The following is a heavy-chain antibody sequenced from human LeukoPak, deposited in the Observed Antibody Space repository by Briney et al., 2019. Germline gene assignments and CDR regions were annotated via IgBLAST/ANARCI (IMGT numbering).Heavy chain of an antibody. J-gene: IGHJ4*02. CDR3: ARVAAMVSPPFDY. V-gene: IGHV1-3*01. CDR2: INACNGNT. D-gene: IGHD5-18*01. CDR1: GYTFTSYA. Sequence: ASVKVSCKASGYTFTSYAMHWVRQGPGRRLEWMGWINACNGNTKYSQKFQGRVTITRDTSASTAYMELSSLRSEDTAVYYCARVAAMVSPPFDYWGQGTLVTVSS.